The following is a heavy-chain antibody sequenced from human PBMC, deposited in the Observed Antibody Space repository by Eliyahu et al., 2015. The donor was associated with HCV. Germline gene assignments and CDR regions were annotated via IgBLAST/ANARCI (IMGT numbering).Heavy chain of an antibody. J-gene: IGHJ4*02. CDR1: GGTFSNYA. D-gene: IGHD3-3*01. CDR2: IIPFFGTA. CDR3: ARGPEEKRVGAYYYFY. V-gene: IGHV1-69*01. Sequence: QVQLVQSGAEVKKPGSSVKVSCKASGGTFSNYAINWVRQAPGQGLEWMGGIIPFFGTANYAQKFQGRVTITADESTSTAYMELSSLRSEDTAVYYCARGPEEKRVGAYYYFYWGQGTLVTVSS.